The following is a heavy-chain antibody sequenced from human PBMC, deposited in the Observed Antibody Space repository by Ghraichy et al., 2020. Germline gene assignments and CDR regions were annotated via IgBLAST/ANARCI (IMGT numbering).Heavy chain of an antibody. V-gene: IGHV3-53*01. Sequence: GSLRLSCAASGFTVSSNYMSWVRQAPGKGLEWVSVIYRGGDTYYADSVKGRFTISRDNAKNSLYLQMNSLRAEDTALYHCARGHVEYSSSPWDTWGQGTLVAVSP. J-gene: IGHJ5*02. CDR1: GFTVSSNY. D-gene: IGHD2/OR15-2a*01. CDR3: ARGHVEYSSSPWDT. CDR2: IYRGGDT.